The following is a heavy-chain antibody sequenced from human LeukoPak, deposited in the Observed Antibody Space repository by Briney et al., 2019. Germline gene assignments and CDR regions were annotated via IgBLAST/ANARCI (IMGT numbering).Heavy chain of an antibody. D-gene: IGHD3-22*01. Sequence: QTGGSLRLSCAASGFTFSSYWMSWVHQAPGKGLEWVANIKQDGSEKYYVDSVKGRFTISRDNAKNSLYLQMNSLRAEDTAVYYWARGGGTYYYDSSGYYYYWGQGTLVTVSS. J-gene: IGHJ4*02. CDR1: GFTFSSYW. CDR2: IKQDGSEK. CDR3: ARGGGTYYYDSSGYYYY. V-gene: IGHV3-7*04.